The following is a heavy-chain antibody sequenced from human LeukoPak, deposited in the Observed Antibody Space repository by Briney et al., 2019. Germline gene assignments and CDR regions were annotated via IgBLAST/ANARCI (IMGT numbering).Heavy chain of an antibody. CDR1: GGSISSSSYY. CDR2: INHSGST. D-gene: IGHD1-26*01. V-gene: IGHV4-39*07. J-gene: IGHJ4*02. Sequence: SETLSLTCTVSGGSISSSSYYWSWIRQPPGKGLEWIGEINHSGSTNYNPSLKSRVTISVDTSKNQFSLKLSSVTAADTAVYYCARRNSQGATSDGFDYWGQGTLVTVSS. CDR3: ARRNSQGATSDGFDY.